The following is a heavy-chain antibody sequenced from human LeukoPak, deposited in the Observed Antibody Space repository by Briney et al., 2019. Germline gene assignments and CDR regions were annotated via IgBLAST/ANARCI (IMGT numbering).Heavy chain of an antibody. CDR2: INPNSGGT. J-gene: IGHJ4*02. CDR3: ARDRYSSSPPFDY. Sequence: ASVKVSCKASGYTFTGYYMHWVRQAPAQGLEWMGWINPNSGGTNYAQKFQGRVTMTRDTSISTAYMELSRLRSDDTAVYYCARDRYSSSPPFDYWGQGTLVTVSS. CDR1: GYTFTGYY. V-gene: IGHV1-2*02. D-gene: IGHD6-6*01.